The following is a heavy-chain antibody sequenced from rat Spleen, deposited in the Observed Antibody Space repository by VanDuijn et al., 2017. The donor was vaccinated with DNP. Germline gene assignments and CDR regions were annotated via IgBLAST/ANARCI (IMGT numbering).Heavy chain of an antibody. Sequence: EVQLVETGGGLVQPGRSLKLSCAASGCTFSDYNMAWVRQPPKKGLEWVGTITYDGSSTDYRDSVKGRFTMSRDNAKSTLYLQMDSLRSEDTATYYCARPDYWGQGVMVTVSS. J-gene: IGHJ2*01. CDR2: ITYDGSST. CDR1: GCTFSDYN. V-gene: IGHV5-7*01. CDR3: ARPDY.